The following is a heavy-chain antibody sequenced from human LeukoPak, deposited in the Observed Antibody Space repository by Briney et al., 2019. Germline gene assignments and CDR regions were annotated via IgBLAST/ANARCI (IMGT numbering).Heavy chain of an antibody. J-gene: IGHJ5*01. CDR3: AKDWPPDS. CDR1: GFTFTSYA. CDR2: ISASGGLT. Sequence: GGSLRLSCVASGFTFTSYAMSWVRQVPGKGLEWVSAISASGGLTYYADSVKGRFTISRVSSKNTLYLQMNSLRAADTAVYYCAKDWPPDSWGQGTLVTVSS. V-gene: IGHV3-23*01.